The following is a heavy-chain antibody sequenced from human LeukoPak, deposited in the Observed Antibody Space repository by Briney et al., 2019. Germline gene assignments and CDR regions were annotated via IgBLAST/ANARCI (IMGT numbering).Heavy chain of an antibody. J-gene: IGHJ4*02. D-gene: IGHD3-3*01. Sequence: SETLSLTCTVSGGSISGYYWSWIRQPPGKGLEWIGEINHSGSTSYNPSLKSRVTISVDTSKNQFSLKLSSVTAADTAVYYCARPKIFGGTRRYYFDYWGQGTLVTVSS. V-gene: IGHV4-34*01. CDR2: INHSGST. CDR1: GGSISGYY. CDR3: ARPKIFGGTRRYYFDY.